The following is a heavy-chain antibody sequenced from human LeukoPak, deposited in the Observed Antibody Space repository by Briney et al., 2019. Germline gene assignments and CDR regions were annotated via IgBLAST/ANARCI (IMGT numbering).Heavy chain of an antibody. D-gene: IGHD3-22*01. CDR2: ISSSSSYI. CDR3: ASNYDSSGLTRPFDY. Sequence: PGGSLRLSCAASGFTFSSYSMNWVRQAPGKGLEWVSSISSSSSYIYYADSVKGRFTISRDNAKNSLYLQMNSLRAEDTAVYYCASNYDSSGLTRPFDYWGQGTLVTVSS. CDR1: GFTFSSYS. J-gene: IGHJ4*02. V-gene: IGHV3-21*01.